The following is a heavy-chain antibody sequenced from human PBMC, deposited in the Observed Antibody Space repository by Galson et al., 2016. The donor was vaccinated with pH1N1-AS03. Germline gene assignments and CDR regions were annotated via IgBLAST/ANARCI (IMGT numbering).Heavy chain of an antibody. V-gene: IGHV3-74*01. CDR1: GFNVSNYW. CDR2: VNGDGSST. CDR3: ATGRGYYYEY. D-gene: IGHD3-10*01. Sequence: SLRLSCAASGFNVSNYWMNWVRQAPGEGLVWVARVNGDGSSTTYADSVKGRFTISRDNAKNTVYLQMISLRAEDTAVYYCATGRGYYYEYWGQGTLVTVSS. J-gene: IGHJ4*02.